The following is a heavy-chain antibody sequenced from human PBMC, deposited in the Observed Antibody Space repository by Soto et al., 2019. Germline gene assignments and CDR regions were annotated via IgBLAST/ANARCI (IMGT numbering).Heavy chain of an antibody. V-gene: IGHV3-30*18. CDR2: MSYDGNNQ. D-gene: IGHD3-16*02. CDR3: AKALGELSPESFDY. J-gene: IGHJ4*02. Sequence: QVQLVESGGGVVQPGSPLRLSRAASGFPFRSYAMHWFGQAPGKGLEWVAIMSYDGNNQYYADSVKGRFTISRDNFKNTLHLQMNSLRAEDTAVYYCAKALGELSPESFDYWGQGILVTVSS. CDR1: GFPFRSYA.